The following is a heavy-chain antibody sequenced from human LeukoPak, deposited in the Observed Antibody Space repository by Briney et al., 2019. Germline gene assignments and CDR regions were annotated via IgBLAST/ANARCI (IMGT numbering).Heavy chain of an antibody. CDR1: GYTLTGSY. D-gene: IGHD3-22*01. J-gene: IGHJ4*02. Sequence: GASVKVSCKASGYTLTGSYIHWVRQAPGQGLEWMGWINPNRGDTNYAKKFEGRVTMTRDTSISTAYMELSSLRSDDTAVYYCARGFSMIEDYWGQGTLVTVSS. V-gene: IGHV1-2*02. CDR3: ARGFSMIEDY. CDR2: INPNRGDT.